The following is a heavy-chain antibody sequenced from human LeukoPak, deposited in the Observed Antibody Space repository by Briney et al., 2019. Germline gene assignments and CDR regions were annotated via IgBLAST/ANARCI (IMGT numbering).Heavy chain of an antibody. V-gene: IGHV3-11*06. Sequence: GGSLRLSCAASGFTFSDYYMSWIRQAPGKGLEWVSYISSSSSYTKYADSVKGRFTISRDNARNSLYLQVSSLRAEDTAVYYCARGTGTTAYFDSWGQGTLVTVSS. J-gene: IGHJ4*02. CDR2: ISSSSSYT. CDR3: ARGTGTTAYFDS. CDR1: GFTFSDYY. D-gene: IGHD1-1*01.